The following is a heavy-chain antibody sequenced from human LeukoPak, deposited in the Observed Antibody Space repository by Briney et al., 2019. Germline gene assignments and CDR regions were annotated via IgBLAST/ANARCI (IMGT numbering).Heavy chain of an antibody. CDR3: ARDTVAAQPYYSYYYGMDV. D-gene: IGHD2-15*01. Sequence: GGSLRLSCAASGFTVSSNYMSWVRQAPGKGLEWVSVIYSGGSTYYADSVKGRFTISRDNSKNTLYLQMNSLRAEDTAVYYCARDTVAAQPYYSYYYGMDVWGQGTTVTVSS. J-gene: IGHJ6*02. CDR1: GFTVSSNY. CDR2: IYSGGST. V-gene: IGHV3-66*01.